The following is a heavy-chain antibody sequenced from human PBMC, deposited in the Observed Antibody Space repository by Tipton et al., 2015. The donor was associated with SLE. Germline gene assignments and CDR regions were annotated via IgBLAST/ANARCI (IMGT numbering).Heavy chain of an antibody. V-gene: IGHV4-39*01. CDR1: GGSISGTTYY. D-gene: IGHD2-8*01. Sequence: TLSLTCSVSGGSISGTTYYWDWIRQPPGKGPEWIGRITNNGNTYYIPSLQSRVTMSVDTSKNHFSLKWSSVTAADTAVYYCARHDTNYGRNWFDPWGQGTLVTVSS. J-gene: IGHJ5*02. CDR3: ARHDTNYGRNWFDP. CDR2: ITNNGNT.